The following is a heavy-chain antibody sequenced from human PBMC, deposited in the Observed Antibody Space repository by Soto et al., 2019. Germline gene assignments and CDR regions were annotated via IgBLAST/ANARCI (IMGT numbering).Heavy chain of an antibody. CDR2: INHSGST. D-gene: IGHD3-10*01. CDR3: ARMSRRLLWFGEYGMDV. CDR1: GGSFSGYY. Sequence: LSLTCAVYGGSFSGYYWSWIRQPPGKGLEWIGEINHSGSTNYNPSLKSRVTISVDTSKNQFSLKLSSVTAADTAVYYCARMSRRLLWFGEYGMDVWGQGTTVTVSS. V-gene: IGHV4-34*01. J-gene: IGHJ6*02.